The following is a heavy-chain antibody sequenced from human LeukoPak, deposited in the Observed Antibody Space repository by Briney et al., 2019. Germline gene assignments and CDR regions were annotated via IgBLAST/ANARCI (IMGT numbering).Heavy chain of an antibody. V-gene: IGHV3-48*03. CDR3: AREGASITGTTIPFDY. D-gene: IGHD1-7*01. J-gene: IGHJ4*02. CDR1: GFTFSSYE. CDR2: ISSSGSTI. Sequence: GGSLRLSCSASGFTFSSYEMNWVRQAPGKGLELVSYISSSGSTIYYAESVKGRFTISRDNAKNSLYLQMNSLRAEDTAVYYCAREGASITGTTIPFDYWGQGTLVTVSS.